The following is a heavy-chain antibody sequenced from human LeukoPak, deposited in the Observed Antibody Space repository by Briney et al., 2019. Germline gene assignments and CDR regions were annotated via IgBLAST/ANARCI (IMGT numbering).Heavy chain of an antibody. CDR1: GFTFSSYA. CDR3: ARDLYDILTGCINY. D-gene: IGHD3-9*01. V-gene: IGHV3-64*01. CDR2: ISSNGGST. Sequence: GGSLRLSCAASGFTFSSYAMHWVRQAPGKGLEYVSAISSNGGSTYYANSVKGRFTISRDNSKNTLYLQMGSLRAADMAVYYCARDLYDILTGCINYWGQGTLVTVSS. J-gene: IGHJ4*02.